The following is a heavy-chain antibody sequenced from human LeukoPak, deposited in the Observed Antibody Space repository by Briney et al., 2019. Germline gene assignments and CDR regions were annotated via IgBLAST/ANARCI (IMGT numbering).Heavy chain of an antibody. J-gene: IGHJ5*02. CDR2: INPSGGST. CDR1: GYTFTSYY. V-gene: IGHV1-46*01. CDR3: ARGPSRGYCSSTSCWNWFDP. D-gene: IGHD2-2*01. Sequence: ASVKVSCKASGYTFTSYYMHWVRQAPGQGLEWMGIINPSGGSTSYAQKFQGRVTVTRDTSTSTVYMELSSLRSEDTAVYYCARGPSRGYCSSTSCWNWFDPWGQGTLVTVSS.